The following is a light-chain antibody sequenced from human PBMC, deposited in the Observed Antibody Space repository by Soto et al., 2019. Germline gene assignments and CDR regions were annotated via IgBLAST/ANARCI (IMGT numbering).Light chain of an antibody. CDR3: QQYDGYSPQT. CDR2: DAS. J-gene: IGKJ1*01. CDR1: QNIDNK. V-gene: IGKV3-15*01. Sequence: EIVMTQSPATLSVSPGERATLSCRASQNIDNKLVWYQQKPGQVPRLLIYDASTRATGIPARFSGSGSGTEFTLTINGLQPDDFATYYCQQYDGYSPQTFGQGTKVDI.